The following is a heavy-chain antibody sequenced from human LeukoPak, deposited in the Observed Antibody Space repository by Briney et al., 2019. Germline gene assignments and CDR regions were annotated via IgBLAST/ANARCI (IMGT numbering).Heavy chain of an antibody. J-gene: IGHJ4*02. D-gene: IGHD5-24*01. CDR1: GFTFSSYA. V-gene: IGHV3-23*01. Sequence: GGSLRLSCAASGFTFSSYAMSWVRQAPGKVLEWVSAISGSGGSIYYADSVKGRFTISRDNSKNTLYLQMNSLRAEDTAVYYCAKAMATITGPFDYWGQGTLVTVSS. CDR3: AKAMATITGPFDY. CDR2: ISGSGGSI.